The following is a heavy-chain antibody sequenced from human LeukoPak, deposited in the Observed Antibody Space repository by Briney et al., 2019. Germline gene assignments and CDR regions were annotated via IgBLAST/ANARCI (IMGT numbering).Heavy chain of an antibody. V-gene: IGHV4-31*03. Sequence: PSQTLSLTCTVSGGSISSGGYYWSWIRQHPGKGLEWIGYIYYSGSTYYNPSLTSRVTISVDTSKNQFSLKLSSVTAADTAVYYCARGIASYDFWSGQNWFDPWGQGTLVTVSS. D-gene: IGHD3-3*01. CDR3: ARGIASYDFWSGQNWFDP. CDR1: GGSISSGGYY. CDR2: IYYSGST. J-gene: IGHJ5*02.